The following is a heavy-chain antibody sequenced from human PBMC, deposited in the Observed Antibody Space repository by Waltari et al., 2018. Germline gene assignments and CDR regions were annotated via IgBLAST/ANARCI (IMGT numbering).Heavy chain of an antibody. CDR1: GGSISSSSYY. CDR2: IYYSGST. J-gene: IGHJ3*02. CDR3: ARDPQGVIFDAFDI. V-gene: IGHV4-39*07. D-gene: IGHD3-16*02. Sequence: QLQLQESGPGLVKPSETLSLTCTVSGGSISSSSYYWGWIRQPPGKGLEWIGSIYYSGSTSYNPALKSRVTISVDTSKNQFSLKLSSVTAADTAVYYCARDPQGVIFDAFDIWGQGTMVTVSS.